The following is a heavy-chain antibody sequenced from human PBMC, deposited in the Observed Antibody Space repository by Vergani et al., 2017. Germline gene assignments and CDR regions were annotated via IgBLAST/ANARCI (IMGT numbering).Heavy chain of an antibody. CDR3: ARVNTETNGHLYYYYYMDV. D-gene: IGHD4-11*01. J-gene: IGHJ6*03. Sequence: QVQLQQWGAGLFKPSETLSLTCAVYGGSFTSYHWTWIRQSPGEGLEWVGDIDHTGRPDYNPSLKSLLTKSVDKSRNQFSLTLNFVTATDTAIYFCARVNTETNGHLYYYYYMDVLGGGAAVAVS. V-gene: IGHV4-34*01. CDR1: GGSFTSYH. CDR2: IDHTGRP.